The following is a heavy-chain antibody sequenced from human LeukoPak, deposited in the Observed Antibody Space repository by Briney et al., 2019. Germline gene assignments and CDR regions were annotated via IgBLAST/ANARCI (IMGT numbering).Heavy chain of an antibody. CDR1: GFTFSSYA. CDR3: ANGNRCTSPNCLGYYYFYMDV. D-gene: IGHD2-8*01. J-gene: IGHJ6*03. Sequence: YPGGSLRLSCAASGFTFSSYAMNWVRQAPGRGLEWVSGFSGSGGTTYYADSVKGRFTISRDNSKNTLYLQMNSLRAEDTAVYYCANGNRCTSPNCLGYYYFYMDVWGKGTPVTVSS. V-gene: IGHV3-23*01. CDR2: FSGSGGTT.